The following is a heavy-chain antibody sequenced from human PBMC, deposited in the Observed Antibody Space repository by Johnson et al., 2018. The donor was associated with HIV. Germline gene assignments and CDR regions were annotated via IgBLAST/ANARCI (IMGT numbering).Heavy chain of an antibody. CDR3: ARVAVFRDGYQGPYAFDI. CDR1: GFSFSDYA. CDR2: FSWSNVSV. D-gene: IGHD5-24*01. V-gene: IGHV3-9*01. J-gene: IGHJ3*02. Sequence: VQLVESGGGLVKPGGSLRLSCAASGFSFSDYAMHCVRQAPGKGLEWVSCFSWSNVSVEYADSVKGRFTSSRDNAKNSLYLQMNSLRAEDTALYYCARVAVFRDGYQGPYAFDIWGQGTMVTVSS.